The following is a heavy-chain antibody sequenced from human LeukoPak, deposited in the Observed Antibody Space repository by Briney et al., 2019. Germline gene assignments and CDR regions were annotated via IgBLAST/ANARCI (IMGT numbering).Heavy chain of an antibody. CDR2: ISAYNGNT. D-gene: IGHD3-22*01. CDR1: GYTFTSYG. V-gene: IGHV1-18*01. CDR3: ASWVSTMIDFDI. Sequence: ASVKVSCKASGYTFTSYGISWVRQAPGQGLEWMGWISAYNGNTNYAQKLQGRVTMTTDTSTSTAYMELRSLRSDDTAVYYCASWVSTMIDFDIWGQGTMVTVSS. J-gene: IGHJ3*02.